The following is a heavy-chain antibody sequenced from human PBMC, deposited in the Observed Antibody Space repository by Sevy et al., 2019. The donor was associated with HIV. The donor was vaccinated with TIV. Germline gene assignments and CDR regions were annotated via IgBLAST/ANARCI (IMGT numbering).Heavy chain of an antibody. D-gene: IGHD3-22*01. CDR1: GFSFDSYG. CDR3: GKGGGGHYDPDEIGYYFYYYNIDV. Sequence: GGSLRFSCAVSGFSFDSYGMTWVRQAPGKGLEWVSGISGSGTRTYYADSVKGRFIISRDNSKNTLYLQMNSLRSEDTAIYYCGKGGGGHYDPDEIGYYFYYYNIDVWGKGTTVTVSS. J-gene: IGHJ6*03. CDR2: ISGSGTRT. V-gene: IGHV3-23*01.